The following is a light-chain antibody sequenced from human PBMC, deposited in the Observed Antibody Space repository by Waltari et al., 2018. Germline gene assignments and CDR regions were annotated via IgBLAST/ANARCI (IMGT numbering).Light chain of an antibody. CDR2: DAS. V-gene: IGKV3-20*01. CDR3: QKYVSLPAT. Sequence: EIVLTQSPGTLSLSPGERATPSCRASQSVSRYLVWYQQKPGQAPRLLIYDASTRATGIPDRFSGSGSGTDFSLTISRLEPEDFAVYYCQKYVSLPATFGQGTKVEVK. CDR1: QSVSRY. J-gene: IGKJ1*01.